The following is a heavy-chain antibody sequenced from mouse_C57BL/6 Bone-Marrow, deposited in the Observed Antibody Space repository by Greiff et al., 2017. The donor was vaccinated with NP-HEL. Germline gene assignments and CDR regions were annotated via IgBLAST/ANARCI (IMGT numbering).Heavy chain of an antibody. V-gene: IGHV1-15*01. CDR1: GYTFTDYE. CDR3: TSLNWDGHFDY. Sequence: ESGAELVRPGASVTLSCKASGYTFTDYEMHWVKQTPVHGLEWIGAIDPETGGTAYNQKFKGKAILTADKSSSTAYMELRSLTSEDSAVYYCTSLNWDGHFDYWGQGTTLTVSS. J-gene: IGHJ2*01. CDR2: IDPETGGT. D-gene: IGHD4-1*01.